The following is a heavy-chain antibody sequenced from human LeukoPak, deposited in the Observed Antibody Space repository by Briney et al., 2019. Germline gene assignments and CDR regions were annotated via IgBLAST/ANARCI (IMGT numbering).Heavy chain of an antibody. CDR1: GFTFNSYS. D-gene: IGHD1-1*01. J-gene: IGHJ4*02. Sequence: GESLRLSCASSGFTFNSYSMNWIRQAPGKGLEWVSSMTASSSHIRYADVVKGRFTISRDNAKNSLYLQMNSLTADDTGVYYCARDANWSSDNWGQGTLVTVSS. V-gene: IGHV3-21*03. CDR2: MTASSSHI. CDR3: ARDANWSSDN.